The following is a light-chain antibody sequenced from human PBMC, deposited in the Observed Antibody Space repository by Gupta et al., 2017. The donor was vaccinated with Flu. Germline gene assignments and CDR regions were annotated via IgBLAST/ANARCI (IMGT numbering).Light chain of an antibody. Sequence: QFVLTQPPSVSGAPGKRVHISCTGSTSNIGAGYDVHWYQQVPGRAPKRLIFGNNNRPSGVADRFSGSKSGTSASLAIAGLQAEDEADYYCQSYDNSLSGSKVFGGGTKLTVL. CDR3: QSYDNSLSGSKV. J-gene: IGLJ3*02. V-gene: IGLV1-40*01. CDR1: TSNIGAGYD. CDR2: GNN.